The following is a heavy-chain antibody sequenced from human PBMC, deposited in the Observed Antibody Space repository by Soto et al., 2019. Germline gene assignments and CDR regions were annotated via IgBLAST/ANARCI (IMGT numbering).Heavy chain of an antibody. J-gene: IGHJ4*02. CDR2: ISGSGVDI. D-gene: IGHD3-22*01. CDR1: GFAFSSYA. CDR3: AKVHSSGWAPYFDD. V-gene: IGHV3-23*01. Sequence: GGSLRLSCAASGFAFSSYAMTWVRQAPGKGLGWLSGISGSGVDIYYADSVRGRFTISRHTSNKTLYLQMNSLRAEDTAIYYCAKVHSSGWAPYFDDWGQGTLVTVSS.